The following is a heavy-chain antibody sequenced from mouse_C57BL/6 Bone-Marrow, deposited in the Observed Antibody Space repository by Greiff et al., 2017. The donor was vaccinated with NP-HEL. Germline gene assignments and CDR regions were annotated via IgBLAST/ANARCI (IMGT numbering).Heavy chain of an antibody. CDR2: ILPGSGST. CDR3: ASRDSSGEGGFAY. D-gene: IGHD3-2*02. J-gene: IGHJ3*01. V-gene: IGHV1-9*01. CDR1: GYTFTGYW. Sequence: QVQLQQSGAELMKPGASVELSCKATGYTFTGYWIEWVKQRPGHGLEWIGEILPGSGSTNYNEKFKGKATFTADTSSNTAYMQLSSLTTEDSAIYYCASRDSSGEGGFAYWGQGTLVTVSA.